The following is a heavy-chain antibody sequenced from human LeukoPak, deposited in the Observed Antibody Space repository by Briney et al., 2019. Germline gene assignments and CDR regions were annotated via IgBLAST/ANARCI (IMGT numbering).Heavy chain of an antibody. CDR2: INHNGST. CDR3: ANLDYGVEKIDF. J-gene: IGHJ4*02. V-gene: IGHV4-34*01. Sequence: KPSETLSLTCAVYGGSFSGYYWSWIRQPPGKGLEWIGEINHNGSTNYSPSLKSRGAISVDTSKNQFSLRLSSVTAADTAVYYCANLDYGVEKIDFWGQGTLVSVSS. CDR1: GGSFSGYY. D-gene: IGHD4-17*01.